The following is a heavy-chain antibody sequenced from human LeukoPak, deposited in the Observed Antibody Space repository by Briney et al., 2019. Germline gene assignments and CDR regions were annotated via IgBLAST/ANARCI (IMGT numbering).Heavy chain of an antibody. CDR1: GYTFTGYY. CDR3: ARDRKGAAAISY. D-gene: IGHD6-13*01. CDR2: INPNSGGT. J-gene: IGHJ4*02. V-gene: IGHV1-2*02. Sequence: ASVKVSCKASGYTFTGYYMHWVRQAPGQGLEWMGWINPNSGGTNCAQKFQGRVTMTRDTSISTAYMELSRLRSDDTAVYYCARDRKGAAAISYWGQGTLVTVSS.